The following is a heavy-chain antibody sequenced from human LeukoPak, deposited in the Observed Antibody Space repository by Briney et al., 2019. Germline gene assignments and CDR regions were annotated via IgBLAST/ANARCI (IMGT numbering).Heavy chain of an antibody. V-gene: IGHV4-59*08. CDR2: IYSSGSA. D-gene: IGHD4-11*01. CDR3: ARRGAYYSDYEFDY. J-gene: IGHJ4*02. CDR1: GASINNNF. Sequence: SETLSLTCTVSGASINNNFWTWIRQPPGKGLEWIGYIYSSGSANYNPSLKSRVIISRDTSKNQISLNLTSVTAADTAVYYCARRGAYYSDYEFDYWGQGTLVTVSS.